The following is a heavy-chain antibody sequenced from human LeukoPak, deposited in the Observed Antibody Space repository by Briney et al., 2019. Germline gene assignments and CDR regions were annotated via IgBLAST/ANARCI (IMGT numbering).Heavy chain of an antibody. CDR1: GRTFTRCA. D-gene: IGHD2-2*01. V-gene: IGHV1-69*05. CDR3: ARNLVVVPAYMDV. Sequence: SVKVSCKASGRTFTRCAFSWVRQAPGQGLEWMGGIIPIDGTANFAQKFQGRVTITTDESTSTAYMELSSLRSEDTAVYYCARNLVVVPAYMDVWGKGTTVTVSS. J-gene: IGHJ6*03. CDR2: IIPIDGTA.